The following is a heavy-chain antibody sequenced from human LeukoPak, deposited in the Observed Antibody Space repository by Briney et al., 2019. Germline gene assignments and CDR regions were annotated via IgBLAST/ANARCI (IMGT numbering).Heavy chain of an antibody. V-gene: IGHV3-7*01. J-gene: IGHJ4*02. CDR1: RFTFSSYW. Sequence: GGSLRLSCAASRFTFSSYWMSWVRQAPGKGLEWVANIKQDGSEKYYVDSVKGRFTISRDNAKNSLYLQMNSLRAEDTAVYYCARGPSGWGSLDSWGQGTLVTVSS. CDR3: ARGPSGWGSLDS. CDR2: IKQDGSEK. D-gene: IGHD7-27*01.